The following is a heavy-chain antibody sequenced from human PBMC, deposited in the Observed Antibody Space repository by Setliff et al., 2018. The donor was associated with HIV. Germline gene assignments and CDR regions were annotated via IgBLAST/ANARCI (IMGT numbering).Heavy chain of an antibody. CDR3: ARVGQGSYCSSTSCLDY. J-gene: IGHJ4*02. CDR2: ISSSSSYI. Sequence: LRLSCAASGFTFSSYSMNWVRQAPGKGLEWVSSISSSSSYIYYADSVKGRFTISRDNAKNSLYLQMNSLGAEDTAVYYCARVGQGSYCSSTSCLDYWGQGTLVTVSS. D-gene: IGHD2-2*01. CDR1: GFTFSSYS. V-gene: IGHV3-21*01.